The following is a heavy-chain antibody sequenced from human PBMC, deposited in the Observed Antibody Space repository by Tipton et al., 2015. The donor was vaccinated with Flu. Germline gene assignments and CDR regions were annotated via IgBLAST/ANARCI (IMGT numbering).Heavy chain of an antibody. J-gene: IGHJ4*02. CDR1: GGSFSGYY. Sequence: TLSLTCAVYGGSFSGYYWSWIRQPPGKGLEWIGEIYHSGSTNYNPSLKSRVTMSVDTSKNQFSLKLSSVTAADTAVYYCACRGSCYHWGQGTLVTVSS. D-gene: IGHD1-26*01. CDR2: IYHSGST. CDR3: ACRGSCYH. V-gene: IGHV4-34*01.